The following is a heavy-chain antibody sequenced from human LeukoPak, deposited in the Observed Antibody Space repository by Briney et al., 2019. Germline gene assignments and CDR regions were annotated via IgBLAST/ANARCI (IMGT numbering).Heavy chain of an antibody. J-gene: IGHJ6*02. CDR2: NYHSGST. Sequence: SETLSLTCAVSGGSISSGGYSWSWIRQPPGKGLEWIGYNYHSGSTYYNPSLKSRVTISVDRSKNQFSLKLSSVTAADTAVYYCASSSGWYGDYYYGMDVWGQGTTVTVSS. CDR1: GGSISSGGYS. V-gene: IGHV4-30-2*01. CDR3: ASSSGWYGDYYYGMDV. D-gene: IGHD6-19*01.